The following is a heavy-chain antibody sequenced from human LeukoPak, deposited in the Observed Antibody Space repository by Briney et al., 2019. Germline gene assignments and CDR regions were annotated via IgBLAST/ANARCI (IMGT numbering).Heavy chain of an antibody. CDR3: ARQPYYDILTGPNWFDP. J-gene: IGHJ5*02. CDR1: GYTFTRYY. D-gene: IGHD3-9*01. Sequence: ASVKVSCKASGYTFTRYYMHWVRQAPGQGLEWMGWINPNSGGTNYAQKFQGRVTMTRDTSISTAYMELSRLRSDDTAVYYCARQPYYDILTGPNWFDPWGQGTLVTVSS. CDR2: INPNSGGT. V-gene: IGHV1-2*02.